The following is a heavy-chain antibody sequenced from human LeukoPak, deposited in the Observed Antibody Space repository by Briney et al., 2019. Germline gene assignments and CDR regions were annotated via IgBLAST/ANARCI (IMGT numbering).Heavy chain of an antibody. CDR2: ISSSSSYI. CDR1: GFTFSSYS. V-gene: IGHV3-21*01. D-gene: IGHD6-6*01. J-gene: IGHJ4*02. Sequence: PGGSLRLSCAASGFTFSSYSMNWVRQAPGKGLEWVSSISSSSSYIYYADSVKGRFTISRDNAKNSLYLQMNSLRAEDTAVYYCARGLRRIAAPPFGYWGQGTLVTVSS. CDR3: ARGLRRIAAPPFGY.